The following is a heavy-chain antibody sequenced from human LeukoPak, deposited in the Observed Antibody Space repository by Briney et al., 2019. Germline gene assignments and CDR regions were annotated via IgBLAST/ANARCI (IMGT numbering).Heavy chain of an antibody. CDR3: ARVGCSSTSCLYYFDY. CDR2: INPSGGST. CDR1: GYTFTSYY. V-gene: IGHV1-46*01. D-gene: IGHD2-2*01. Sequence: ASVKVSCKASGYTFTSYYMHWVRQAPGQGLEWMGIINPSGGSTSYAQKFQGRVTITTDESTSTAYMELSSPRSEDTAVYYCARVGCSSTSCLYYFDYWGQGTLVTVSS. J-gene: IGHJ4*02.